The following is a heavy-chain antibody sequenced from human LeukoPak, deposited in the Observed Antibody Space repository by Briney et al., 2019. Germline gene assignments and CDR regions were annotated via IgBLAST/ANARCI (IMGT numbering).Heavy chain of an antibody. Sequence: ASVKVSCKASGYTFTSYGISWVRQAPGQGLEWMGWISAYNGNTNYAQKLQGRVTMTTDTSTSTAYMELRSLRSGDTAVYYCARDRRVAAAGTHFDYWGQGTLVTVSS. J-gene: IGHJ4*02. V-gene: IGHV1-18*01. CDR1: GYTFTSYG. D-gene: IGHD6-13*01. CDR3: ARDRRVAAAGTHFDY. CDR2: ISAYNGNT.